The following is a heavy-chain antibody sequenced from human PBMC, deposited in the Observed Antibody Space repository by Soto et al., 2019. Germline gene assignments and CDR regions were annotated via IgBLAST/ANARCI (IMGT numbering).Heavy chain of an antibody. J-gene: IGHJ5*02. V-gene: IGHV4-59*01. Sequence: TSATLSLTCTVSGGSISSYYWSWIRQPPGKRLEWIGYIYYSGSTNYNPSLKSRVTISVDTSKNQFSLKLSSVTAADTAVYYCARDLSTEYYYGSGSYEGWFDPLGQGTLVTVSS. CDR1: GGSISSYY. CDR3: ARDLSTEYYYGSGSYEGWFDP. CDR2: IYYSGST. D-gene: IGHD3-10*01.